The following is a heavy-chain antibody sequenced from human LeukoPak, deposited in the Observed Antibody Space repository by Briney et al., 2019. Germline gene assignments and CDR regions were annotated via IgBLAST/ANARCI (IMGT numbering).Heavy chain of an antibody. CDR3: ARGTTVTSGGDY. V-gene: IGHV3-11*03. CDR2: ISSSSSFI. D-gene: IGHD4-17*01. J-gene: IGHJ4*02. Sequence: TGGSLRLSCAASGFTFSDYYMSWIRQAPGKGLEWVSSISSSSSFIYYADSVKGRFTISRDKAEKSLYLQMNSLRVEDTAVYYCARGTTVTSGGDYWGQGTLVTVSS. CDR1: GFTFSDYY.